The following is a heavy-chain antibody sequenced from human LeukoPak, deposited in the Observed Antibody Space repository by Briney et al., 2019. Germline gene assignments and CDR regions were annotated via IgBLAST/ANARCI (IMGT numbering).Heavy chain of an antibody. Sequence: SVKVSCKASGGSFSNFAISWVRQAPGQGLEWMGQIIPRFATTNYAQKFQGRVTLIADESADTAYMELSSLRSEDTAVYYCVCGYYYDSSGPPGFDYWGQGTLVTVSS. CDR2: IIPRFATT. J-gene: IGHJ4*02. CDR3: VCGYYYDSSGPPGFDY. V-gene: IGHV1-69*13. D-gene: IGHD3-22*01. CDR1: GGSFSNFA.